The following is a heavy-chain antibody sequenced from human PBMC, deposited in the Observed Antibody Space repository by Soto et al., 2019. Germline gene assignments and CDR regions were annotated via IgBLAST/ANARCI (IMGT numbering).Heavy chain of an antibody. Sequence: EVQLVQSGAEVKTPGESLKISCKASGYIFTTYSIAWVRQMPGKGLEWIGIINPTDSDTRYSPSFQGQVTISADKSISTPYLQWSSLKASDTAIYFCARQWNFDYWGQGTLVTVSS. V-gene: IGHV5-51*01. J-gene: IGHJ4*02. CDR3: ARQWNFDY. CDR2: INPTDSDT. D-gene: IGHD5-12*01. CDR1: GYIFTTYS.